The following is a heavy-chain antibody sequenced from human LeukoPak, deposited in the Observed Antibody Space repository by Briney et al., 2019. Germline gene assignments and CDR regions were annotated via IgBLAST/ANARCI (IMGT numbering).Heavy chain of an antibody. J-gene: IGHJ4*02. Sequence: SETLSLTCTVSGDSISSGNYYWTWIRQPAGTGLEWTGRIYTSGSTNYNPSLKSRVTMSVDTSKNQFSLKLSSVTAADTAVYYCATLGYSYGTDYWGQGTLVTVSS. D-gene: IGHD5-18*01. CDR3: ATLGYSYGTDY. CDR1: GDSISSGNYY. V-gene: IGHV4-61*02. CDR2: IYTSGST.